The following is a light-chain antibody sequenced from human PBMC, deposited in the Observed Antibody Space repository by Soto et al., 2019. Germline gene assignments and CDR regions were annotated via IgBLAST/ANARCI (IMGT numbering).Light chain of an antibody. Sequence: QSVLTQPPSVSGAPGRRVTISCTGSSSNIGALYDVHWYQQLPGTAPKLLIFGNSNRPSGVPDRFSGSKSGTSASLAITGLQAEDEADYYCQSYDNSLSAWVFGGGTKLTVL. V-gene: IGLV1-40*01. CDR3: QSYDNSLSAWV. CDR1: SSNIGALYD. J-gene: IGLJ3*02. CDR2: GNS.